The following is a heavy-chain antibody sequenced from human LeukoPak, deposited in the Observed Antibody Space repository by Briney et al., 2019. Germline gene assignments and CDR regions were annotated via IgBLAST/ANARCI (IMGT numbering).Heavy chain of an antibody. Sequence: NPSETLSLTCTVSGGSISSSSYYWGWIRQPPGKGLEWIGSIYYSGSTYYNPSLKSRVTISVDTSKNQFSLKLSSVTAADTAVYYCARHLWQQLAFFDYWGLGTLVTVSS. CDR1: GGSISSSSYY. CDR3: ARHLWQQLAFFDY. V-gene: IGHV4-39*01. J-gene: IGHJ4*02. D-gene: IGHD6-13*01. CDR2: IYYSGST.